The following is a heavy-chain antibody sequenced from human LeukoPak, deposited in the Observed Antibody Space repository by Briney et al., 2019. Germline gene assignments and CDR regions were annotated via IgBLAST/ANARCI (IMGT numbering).Heavy chain of an antibody. D-gene: IGHD7-27*01. V-gene: IGHV3-30*04. Sequence: GGSLRLSCAASGFTFSSHALHWVRQAPAKGLEGVEVISYVGSHKYYADSVKGRFTISRDNAKNSLYLQMNSLRAEDTAVYYCARDPNLELTGIFDYWGQGTLVTVSS. CDR2: ISYVGSHK. CDR1: GFTFSSHA. J-gene: IGHJ4*02. CDR3: ARDPNLELTGIFDY.